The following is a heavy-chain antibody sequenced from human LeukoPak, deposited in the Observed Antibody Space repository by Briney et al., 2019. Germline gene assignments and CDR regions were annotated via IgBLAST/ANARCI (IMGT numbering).Heavy chain of an antibody. CDR3: ARVVGDWSIYYFDY. CDR1: GGSISSSSYY. CDR2: LYYSGST. D-gene: IGHD3/OR15-3a*01. V-gene: IGHV4-39*07. Sequence: SETLSLTCTVSGGSISSSSYYWGWIRQPPGKGLEWIGSLYYSGSTYYNPSLKGRVTISVDTSKNQFSLKLSSVTAADTAVYYCARVVGDWSIYYFDYWGQGTLVTVSS. J-gene: IGHJ4*02.